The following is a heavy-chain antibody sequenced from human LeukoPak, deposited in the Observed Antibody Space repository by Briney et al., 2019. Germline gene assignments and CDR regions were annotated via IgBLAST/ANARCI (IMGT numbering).Heavy chain of an antibody. CDR2: INPNSGGT. CDR1: GYTFTGYY. J-gene: IGHJ4*02. D-gene: IGHD5-12*01. Sequence: GASVKVSCKASGYTFTGYYMHWVRQAPGQGLEWMGWINPNSGGTNYAQKFQGRVTMTRDTSISTAYMELSRLRSDDTAVYYCARHLRYSGYDLDYWGQGTLVTVSS. CDR3: ARHLRYSGYDLDY. V-gene: IGHV1-2*02.